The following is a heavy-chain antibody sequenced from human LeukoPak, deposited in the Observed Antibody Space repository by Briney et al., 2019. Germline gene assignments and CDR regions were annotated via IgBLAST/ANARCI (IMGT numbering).Heavy chain of an antibody. CDR1: GGSFSGYY. D-gene: IGHD6-13*01. Sequence: PSETLSLTCAVYGGSFSGYYWSWIRQPPGKGLEWIGSIYYSGSTYYNPSLKSRVTISVDTSKNQFSLKLSSVTAADTAVYYCARHSSSWYYGDYWGQGTLVTVSS. V-gene: IGHV4-34*01. J-gene: IGHJ4*02. CDR2: IYYSGST. CDR3: ARHSSSWYYGDY.